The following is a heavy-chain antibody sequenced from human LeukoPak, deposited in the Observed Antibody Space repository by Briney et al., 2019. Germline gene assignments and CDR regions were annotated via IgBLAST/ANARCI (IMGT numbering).Heavy chain of an antibody. D-gene: IGHD6-19*01. V-gene: IGHV1-18*01. CDR3: AREVPRVGGQWLATYYYYYYMDV. CDR1: GYTFTSYG. J-gene: IGHJ6*03. CDR2: INPSGGNT. Sequence: ASVKVSCKASGYTFTSYGISWVRQAPGQGLEWMGIINPSGGNTNYAQKLQGRVTMTTDTSTSTAYMELRSLRSDDTAVYYCAREVPRVGGQWLATYYYYYYMDVWGKGTRSPSP.